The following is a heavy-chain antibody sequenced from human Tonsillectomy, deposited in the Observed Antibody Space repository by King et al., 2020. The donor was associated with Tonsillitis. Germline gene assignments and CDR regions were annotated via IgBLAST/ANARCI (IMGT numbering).Heavy chain of an antibody. Sequence: VQLVESGGGLVQPGGSLRLSCAASGFTFSNYWMSWVRQAPGKGLEWVANIKQDGSEKYYVDSVKGRFTISRDNAKNSLYLQMNSLRAEDTAVYYCARDDSYLRYFDWLGNDDAFDIWGQGTMVTVSS. V-gene: IGHV3-7*01. CDR3: ARDDSYLRYFDWLGNDDAFDI. CDR2: IKQDGSEK. CDR1: GFTFSNYW. J-gene: IGHJ3*02. D-gene: IGHD3-9*01.